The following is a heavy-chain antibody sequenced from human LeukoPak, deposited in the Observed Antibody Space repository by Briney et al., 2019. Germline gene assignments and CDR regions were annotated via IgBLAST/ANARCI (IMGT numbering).Heavy chain of an antibody. CDR1: GYSFTTYW. CDR3: ARRGALGYFDY. Sequence: GESLKVSCEGSGYSFTTYWIGWVHPMPGKGLEWMGVIYPGDSDTRYSPSFQGQVTISADKSISTAYLQWSGLKASDTAIYYCARRGALGYFDYWGQGTLVTVSS. J-gene: IGHJ4*02. CDR2: IYPGDSDT. V-gene: IGHV5-51*07. D-gene: IGHD4/OR15-4a*01.